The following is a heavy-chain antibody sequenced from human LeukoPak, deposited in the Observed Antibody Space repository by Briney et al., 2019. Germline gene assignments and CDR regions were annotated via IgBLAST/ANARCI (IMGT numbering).Heavy chain of an antibody. D-gene: IGHD3-10*01. J-gene: IGHJ6*02. Sequence: GGSLRLSCAASGFTFSTYWMSWVRQAPGKGLEWVANIKEDESEKYYVDSVKGRFTISRDNALNSLNLQMNSLRPEDTAMYYCARVRTTGSYYGMDVWGQGTTVTVSS. V-gene: IGHV3-7*01. CDR1: GFTFSTYW. CDR3: ARVRTTGSYYGMDV. CDR2: IKEDESEK.